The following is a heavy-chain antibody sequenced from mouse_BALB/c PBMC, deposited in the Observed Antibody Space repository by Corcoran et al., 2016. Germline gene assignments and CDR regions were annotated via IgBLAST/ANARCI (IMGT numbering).Heavy chain of an antibody. J-gene: IGHJ2*01. Sequence: QVDLKESGPGVLQPSKTLRRTCSFSGFSLRTCGMGVGWIRQPTGKGLEWLAHIYWDDDKRYKPSLKSRLTISKDTPRNQVFLKITSVDTADTATYYCARRGDYLDYWGQGTTLTVSS. V-gene: IGHV8-12*01. CDR3: ARRGDYLDY. CDR2: IYWDDDK. CDR1: GFSLRTCGMG.